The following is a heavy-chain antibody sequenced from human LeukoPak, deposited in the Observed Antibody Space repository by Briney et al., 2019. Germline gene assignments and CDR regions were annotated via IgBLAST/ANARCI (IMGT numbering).Heavy chain of an antibody. D-gene: IGHD1-26*01. CDR3: ARGTIVGATDDAFDI. J-gene: IGHJ3*02. V-gene: IGHV3-21*01. CDR1: GFTFSSYA. Sequence: PGGSLRLSCAASGFTFSSYAMSWVRQAPGKGLEWVSSISSSSSYIYYADSVKGRFTISRDNAKNSLYLQMNSLRAEDTAVYYCARGTIVGATDDAFDIWGQGTMVTVSS. CDR2: ISSSSSYI.